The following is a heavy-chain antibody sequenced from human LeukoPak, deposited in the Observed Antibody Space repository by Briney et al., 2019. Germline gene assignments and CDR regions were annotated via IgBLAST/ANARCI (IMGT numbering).Heavy chain of an antibody. CDR3: AKVLFPGYSSNWYPLYGMDV. D-gene: IGHD6-13*01. J-gene: IGHJ6*02. CDR2: LGGSGGNT. Sequence: GGSLRLSCAASGFTLTKYAMNWVRQSPGKGLEWVSGLGGSGGNTYYADSVKGRFIISRDKSKNRLYLEMNNLRAEDTAVYFCAKVLFPGYSSNWYPLYGMDVWGQGTTVTVSS. CDR1: GFTLTKYA. V-gene: IGHV3-23*01.